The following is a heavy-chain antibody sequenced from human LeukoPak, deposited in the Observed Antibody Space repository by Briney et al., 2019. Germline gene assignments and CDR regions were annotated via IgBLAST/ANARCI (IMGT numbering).Heavy chain of an antibody. V-gene: IGHV1-24*01. CDR1: GYTLTELS. CDR2: FDPEDGET. CDR3: ATARRYSGSWDY. Sequence: ASVKVSCKVSGYTLTELSMHWVRQAPGKGLEWMGGFDPEDGETIYAQKFQGRVTMTEDTSTDTAYMELSSLRSEDTAVYYCATARRYSGSWDYWGQGTLVTVSS. D-gene: IGHD1-26*01. J-gene: IGHJ4*02.